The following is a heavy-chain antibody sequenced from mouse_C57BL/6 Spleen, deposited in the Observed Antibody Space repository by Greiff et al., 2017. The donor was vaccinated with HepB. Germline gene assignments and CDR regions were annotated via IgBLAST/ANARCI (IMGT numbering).Heavy chain of an antibody. V-gene: IGHV1-81*01. Sequence: QVQLQQSGAELARPGASVKLSCKASGYTFTSYGISWVKQRTGQGLEWIGEIYPRSGNTYYNEKFKGKATLTADKSSSTAYMELRSLTSEDSAVYFCARSHYYGSSPWYFDVWGTGTTVTVSS. CDR3: ARSHYYGSSPWYFDV. J-gene: IGHJ1*03. CDR1: GYTFTSYG. CDR2: IYPRSGNT. D-gene: IGHD1-1*01.